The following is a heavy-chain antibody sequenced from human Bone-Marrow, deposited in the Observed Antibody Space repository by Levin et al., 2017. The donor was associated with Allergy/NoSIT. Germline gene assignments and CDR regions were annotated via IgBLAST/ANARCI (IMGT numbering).Heavy chain of an antibody. D-gene: IGHD3-10*01. J-gene: IGHJ6*02. Sequence: GESLKISCKASGYTFTSYDINWVRQATGQGLEWMGWMNPNSGNTGYAQKFQGRVTMTRNTSISTAYMELSSLRSEDTAVYYCARIGSLWFGESPDYYYDGMDVWGQGTTVTVSS. V-gene: IGHV1-8*01. CDR1: GYTFTSYD. CDR3: ARIGSLWFGESPDYYYDGMDV. CDR2: MNPNSGNT.